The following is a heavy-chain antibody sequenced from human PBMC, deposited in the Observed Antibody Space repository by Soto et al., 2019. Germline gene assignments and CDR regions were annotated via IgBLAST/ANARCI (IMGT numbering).Heavy chain of an antibody. D-gene: IGHD2-15*01. Sequence: QLQQSGPGLVNPSQTLSLTCGISGYSVSSNSATWNWISQSPSIGLEWLGRTYLSAKWYNEYEVSVKSRIAISPDTYKNHFSLQLSYVTPEDTAVYFCARAAVAFDAFDLWGQGTVVTVSS. CDR1: GYSVSSNSAT. J-gene: IGHJ3*01. V-gene: IGHV6-1*01. CDR2: TYLSAKWYN. CDR3: ARAAVAFDAFDL.